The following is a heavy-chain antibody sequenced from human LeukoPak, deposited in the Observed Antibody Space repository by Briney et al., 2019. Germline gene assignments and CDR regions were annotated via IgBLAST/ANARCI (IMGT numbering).Heavy chain of an antibody. D-gene: IGHD3-3*01. CDR2: VSSNGAKT. J-gene: IGHJ4*02. CDR1: GFTFSSYA. Sequence: PGGSLRLSCAASGFTFSSYAITWVRQAPGKGLEWVSAVSSNGAKTYYADSVKGRFTISRDNSKNTLYLQMNSLRAEDTAVYYCAKVLSDFWSGYYLDIDYWGQGTLVTVSS. CDR3: AKVLSDFWSGYYLDIDY. V-gene: IGHV3-23*01.